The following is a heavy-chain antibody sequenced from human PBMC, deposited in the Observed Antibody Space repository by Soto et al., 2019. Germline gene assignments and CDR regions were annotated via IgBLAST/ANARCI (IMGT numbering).Heavy chain of an antibody. J-gene: IGHJ4*02. D-gene: IGHD2-8*02. CDR3: AHSRVVYAGRFGY. V-gene: IGHV2-5*01. Sequence: QITLKESGPTLVKPTQTLTLTCTFSGFSLSPTAVGVGWIRQPPGKALECLAFIYWYDDKRYSPSLKIRLTRTKDTSKNQVVLTMTNMEPVDTGTYYCAHSRVVYAGRFGYWGQGTLVSVSS. CDR1: GFSLSPTAVG. CDR2: IYWYDDK.